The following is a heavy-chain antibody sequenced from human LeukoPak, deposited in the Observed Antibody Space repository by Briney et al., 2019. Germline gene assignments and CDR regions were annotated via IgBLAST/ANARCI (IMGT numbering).Heavy chain of an antibody. CDR1: GYTFTAYY. CDR2: INPKNGDT. Sequence: SVKVSCKASGYTFTAYYIHWVRQAPGQGLEWMGRINPKNGDTNYAQKFQDRVTMTRDTSMSAAYMELSSLRSEDTAVYYCATGLWFGKYLDVWGKGTTVTISS. J-gene: IGHJ6*04. CDR3: ATGLWFGKYLDV. D-gene: IGHD3-10*01. V-gene: IGHV1-2*06.